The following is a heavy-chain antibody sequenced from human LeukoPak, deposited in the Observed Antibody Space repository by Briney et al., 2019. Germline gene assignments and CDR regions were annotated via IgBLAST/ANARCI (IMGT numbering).Heavy chain of an antibody. CDR3: ARALRGYCSSTSCTLGDWFDP. D-gene: IGHD2-2*01. J-gene: IGHJ5*02. Sequence: ASVKVSCKASGYTFTGYYMHWVRQAPGQGLEWMGWINPNSGGTNYAQKFQGRVTMTRDTSISTAYMELSSLRSEDTAVYYCARALRGYCSSTSCTLGDWFDPWGQGTLVTVSS. V-gene: IGHV1-2*02. CDR1: GYTFTGYY. CDR2: INPNSGGT.